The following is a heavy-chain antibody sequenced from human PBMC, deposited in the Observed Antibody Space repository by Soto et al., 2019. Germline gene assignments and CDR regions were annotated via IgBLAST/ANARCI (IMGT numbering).Heavy chain of an antibody. CDR2: ITGSGDAT. J-gene: IGHJ5*02. D-gene: IGHD2-2*01. CDR3: ASGLVGYCSSSSCHAYRFDP. V-gene: IGHV3-23*01. Sequence: GGSLRLSCAASGFTFSSFAMSWVRQAPGEGLEWVSAITGSGDATFYADSVRGRFTISRDNSKNTLYLQMNSLGAEDTALYYCASGLVGYCSSSSCHAYRFDPWGQGTLVTVSS. CDR1: GFTFSSFA.